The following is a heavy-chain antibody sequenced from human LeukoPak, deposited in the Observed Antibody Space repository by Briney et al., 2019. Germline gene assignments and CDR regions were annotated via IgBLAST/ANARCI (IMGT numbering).Heavy chain of an antibody. CDR2: ICHSGST. V-gene: IGHV4-38-2*02. CDR3: ARDSMVRGVKG. J-gene: IGHJ4*02. D-gene: IGHD3-10*01. CDR1: GDSISSHYC. Sequence: PSETLSLTCSVSGDSISSHYCWGWIRQPPGKGLEWIGRICHSGSTFYNPSLKSRVTISVDTSKNQFSLKLSSVTAADTAVYYCARDSMVRGVKGWGQGTLVTVSS.